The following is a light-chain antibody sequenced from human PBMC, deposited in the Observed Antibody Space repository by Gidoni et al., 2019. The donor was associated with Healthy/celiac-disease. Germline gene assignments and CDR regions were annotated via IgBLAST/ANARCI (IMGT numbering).Light chain of an antibody. CDR2: AAS. J-gene: IGKJ1*01. Sequence: DIQLTQSPSSLSASVGDRVTITCRASQGISRYLNWYQQKPGKAPKLLIYAASSLQGGVPSRFSGSGSGTDIFLTICSLHAEDISSYFFQQTDSTLSWAFGQGTKVEIK. CDR3: QQTDSTLSWA. V-gene: IGKV1-39*01. CDR1: QGISRY.